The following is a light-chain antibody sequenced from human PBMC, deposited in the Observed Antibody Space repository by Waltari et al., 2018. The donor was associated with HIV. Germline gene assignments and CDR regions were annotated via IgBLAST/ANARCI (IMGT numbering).Light chain of an antibody. J-gene: IGKJ1*01. CDR3: QQYYSTPWT. Sequence: DIVMTQSPDSLAVSPGERATINCKSSQNVLSSSNNKNYLVWYQQKPGQPPKLLIYWASTRESGVPDRFRGSGSGTDFTLTITSLQAEDVAVYYCQQYYSTPWTFGQGTKVEIK. CDR2: WAS. CDR1: QNVLSSSNNKNY. V-gene: IGKV4-1*01.